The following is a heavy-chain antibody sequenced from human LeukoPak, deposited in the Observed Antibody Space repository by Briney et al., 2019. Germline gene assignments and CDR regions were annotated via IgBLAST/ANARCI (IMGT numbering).Heavy chain of an antibody. CDR2: ISYDGSNK. CDR3: ARALGVVYYMDV. V-gene: IGHV3-30*04. Sequence: PGGSLRLSCAASGFTFSSYAMHWVRQAPGKGLEWVAVISYDGSNKYYADSVKGRFTISRDNSKNTLYLQMNSLRAEDTAVYYCARALGVVYYMDVWGKGTTVTVSS. J-gene: IGHJ6*03. CDR1: GFTFSSYA. D-gene: IGHD3-16*01.